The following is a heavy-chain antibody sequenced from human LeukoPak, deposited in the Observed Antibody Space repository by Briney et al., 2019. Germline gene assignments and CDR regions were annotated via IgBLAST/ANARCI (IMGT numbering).Heavy chain of an antibody. CDR3: ARDIFGFGETDYFDY. Sequence: PGGSLRLSCAASGFTFSSYGMHWVRQAPGKGLEWLAGIATDGSYSKNTLYLQMDSLRTEDTAVYYCARDIFGFGETDYFDYWGQGTLVTVSS. CDR1: GFTFSSYG. CDR2: IATDGS. J-gene: IGHJ4*02. V-gene: IGHV3-30*03. D-gene: IGHD3-10*01.